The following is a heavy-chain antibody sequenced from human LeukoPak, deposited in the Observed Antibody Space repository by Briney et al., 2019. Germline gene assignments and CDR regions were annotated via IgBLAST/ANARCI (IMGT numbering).Heavy chain of an antibody. CDR2: IIPIFGTA. V-gene: IGHV1-69*05. CDR1: GGTFSSYA. J-gene: IGHJ5*02. CDR3: ARQRGYSYGYGGYNWFDP. Sequence: SVKVSCKASGGTFSSYAISWVRQAPGQGLEWMGGIIPIFGTANYAQKFQGRVTITTDESTSTAYMELSSLRSEDTAVYYCARQRGYSYGYGGYNWFDPWGQGTLVAVSS. D-gene: IGHD5-18*01.